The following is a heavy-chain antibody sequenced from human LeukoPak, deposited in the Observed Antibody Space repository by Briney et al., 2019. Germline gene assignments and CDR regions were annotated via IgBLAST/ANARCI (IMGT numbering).Heavy chain of an antibody. Sequence: PSETLSLTCTVSGGSISSSSYYWGWIRQPPGKGLEWIGSIYYSGSTYYNPSLKSRVTISVDTSKNQFSLKLSSVTAADTAVYYCARVMSSSGWCLDYWGQGTLVTVSS. J-gene: IGHJ4*02. D-gene: IGHD6-19*01. V-gene: IGHV4-39*07. CDR3: ARVMSSSGWCLDY. CDR2: IYYSGST. CDR1: GGSISSSSYY.